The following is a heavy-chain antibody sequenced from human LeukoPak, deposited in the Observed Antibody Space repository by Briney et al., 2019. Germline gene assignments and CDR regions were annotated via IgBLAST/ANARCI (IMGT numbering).Heavy chain of an antibody. D-gene: IGHD3-22*01. CDR1: GGSISSSDYY. CDR2: IDYSGST. Sequence: SETLSLTCTVSGGSISSSDYYWGWIRKPPGQGLEWIGSIDYSGSTYSNPSLKSRVTVSVDTSKNQFSLKLSSVTAADTAVYYCARALSGSRFDYWGQGTLVTVSS. V-gene: IGHV4-39*07. CDR3: ARALSGSRFDY. J-gene: IGHJ4*02.